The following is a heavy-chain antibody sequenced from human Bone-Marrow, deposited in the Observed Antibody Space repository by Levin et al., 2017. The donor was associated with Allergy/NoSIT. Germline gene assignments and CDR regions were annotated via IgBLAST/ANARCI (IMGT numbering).Heavy chain of an antibody. V-gene: IGHV4-34*01. CDR1: SESFSGSH. CDR2: VSLGGGI. CDR3: ARVPFDY. Sequence: SQTLSLTCTVYSESFSGSHYTWIRQPPGKGLEWIGEVSLGGGINYNPSLKSRLTLSRDTSKKQFSLRLTSVTAADTAVYYCARVPFDYWGQGTLVSVSS. J-gene: IGHJ4*02.